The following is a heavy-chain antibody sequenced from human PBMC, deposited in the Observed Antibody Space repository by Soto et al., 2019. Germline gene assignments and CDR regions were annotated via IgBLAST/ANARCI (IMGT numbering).Heavy chain of an antibody. CDR1: GCTFTGYY. CDR2: INPNSGGT. CDR3: ARVVAAAGTVDY. Sequence: ASVKVSCKASGCTFTGYYMHWVRQAPGQGLEWMGWINPNSGGTNYAQKFQGRVTMTRDTSISTAYMELSRLRSDDTAVYYCARVVAAAGTVDYWGQGTLVTVSS. D-gene: IGHD6-13*01. J-gene: IGHJ4*02. V-gene: IGHV1-2*02.